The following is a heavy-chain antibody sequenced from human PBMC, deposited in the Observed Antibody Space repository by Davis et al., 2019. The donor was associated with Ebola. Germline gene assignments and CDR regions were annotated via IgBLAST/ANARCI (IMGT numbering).Heavy chain of an antibody. V-gene: IGHV3-13*01. CDR3: ARAAAYRSNWHLYFDH. CDR2: VRAAGDT. J-gene: IGHJ4*02. D-gene: IGHD6-13*01. CDR1: GFSFNDYD. Sequence: GESLKISCAASGFSFNDYDMHWVRQATGKGLEWVSSVRAAGDTYHSDSVKGRFTISRDIGTNSLYLQMNSLKAEDTALYYCARAAAYRSNWHLYFDHWGQGSLVTVSS.